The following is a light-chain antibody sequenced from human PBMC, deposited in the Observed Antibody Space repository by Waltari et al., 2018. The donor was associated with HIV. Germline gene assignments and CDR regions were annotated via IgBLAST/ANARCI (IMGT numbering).Light chain of an antibody. Sequence: QSALTQPASLSGSPGQSIPFSCPGSTGAGHHSNSFSWYQHHPGKAPKHISHEVTKRPSGVASRFSGSKSGNTASLTISGLQPDDEAHYYCSSYTSLTTLVFGGGTKVTVL. J-gene: IGLJ3*02. CDR1: TGAGHHSNS. V-gene: IGLV2-14*01. CDR2: EVT. CDR3: SSYTSLTTLV.